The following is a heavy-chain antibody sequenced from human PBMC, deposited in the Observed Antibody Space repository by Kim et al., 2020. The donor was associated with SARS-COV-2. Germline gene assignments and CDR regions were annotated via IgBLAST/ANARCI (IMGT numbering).Heavy chain of an antibody. J-gene: IGHJ6*02. Sequence: GGSLRLSCAASGFTFGDYAMHWVRQAPGKGLEWVSGISWNSGSIGYADSVKGRFTISRDNAKNSLYLQMNSLRAEDTALYYCAKVGFYGGLGGMDVWGQGTTVTVSS. V-gene: IGHV3-9*01. CDR3: AKVGFYGGLGGMDV. CDR1: GFTFGDYA. CDR2: ISWNSGSI. D-gene: IGHD2-2*01.